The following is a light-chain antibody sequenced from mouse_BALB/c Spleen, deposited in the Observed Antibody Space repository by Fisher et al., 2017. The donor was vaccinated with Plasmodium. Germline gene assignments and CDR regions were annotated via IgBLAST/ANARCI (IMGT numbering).Light chain of an antibody. CDR3: QQSNNWPLT. V-gene: IGKV5-45*01. CDR2: YTS. J-gene: IGKJ5*01. CDR1: QNISNY. Sequence: DIVLTQSPATLSVTPGDRVSLSCRASQNISNYLHWYQQKSHESPRLLINYTSQSISGIPSRFSGSGSGTDFTLSINSVESEDFGMYFCQQSNNWPLTFGAGTKLELK.